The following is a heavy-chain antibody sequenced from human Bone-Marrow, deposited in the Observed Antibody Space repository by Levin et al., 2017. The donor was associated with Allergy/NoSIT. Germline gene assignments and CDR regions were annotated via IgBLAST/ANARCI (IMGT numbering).Heavy chain of an antibody. D-gene: IGHD6-19*01. CDR2: ISPKSGGT. V-gene: IGHV1-2*02. Sequence: ASVKVSCKASGYTFNGYYIHWVRQAPGQGLEWMGWISPKSGGTKYAQRFQGRVTMTRDTPISTVYMELSGLRSDDTAVYFCARDPPHNNSGLCHDFWGQGTLVTVSS. J-gene: IGHJ4*02. CDR3: ARDPPHNNSGLCHDF. CDR1: GYTFNGYY.